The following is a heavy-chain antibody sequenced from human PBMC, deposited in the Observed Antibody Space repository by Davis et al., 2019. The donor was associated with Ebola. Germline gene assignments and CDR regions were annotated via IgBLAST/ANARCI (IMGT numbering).Heavy chain of an antibody. D-gene: IGHD1-1*01. Sequence: GESLNISCAASGFTFSDYYMSWIRQAPGKGLEWVSYISSSGSTIYYADSVKGRFTISRDNAKNSLYLQMNSLRAEDTAVYYCARVHTTYGMDVWGKGTTVTVSS. V-gene: IGHV3-11*01. J-gene: IGHJ6*04. CDR3: ARVHTTYGMDV. CDR1: GFTFSDYY. CDR2: ISSSGSTI.